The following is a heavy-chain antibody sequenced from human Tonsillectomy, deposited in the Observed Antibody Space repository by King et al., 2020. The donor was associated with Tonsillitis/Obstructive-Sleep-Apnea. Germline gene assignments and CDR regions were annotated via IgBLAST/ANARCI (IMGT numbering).Heavy chain of an antibody. CDR1: GYSFTSYW. Sequence: EVQLVESGAEVKKPGESLRISCKGSGYSFTSYWITWVRQMPGKGLEWMGKIDPSDSYTNYSPSFQGHVTISADKSITTAYLQWSSLKASDTAMYYCARHDPWGGLPHNGMDVWGQGTTVTVSS. D-gene: IGHD7-27*01. CDR3: ARHDPWGGLPHNGMDV. V-gene: IGHV5-10-1*03. CDR2: IDPSDSYT. J-gene: IGHJ6*02.